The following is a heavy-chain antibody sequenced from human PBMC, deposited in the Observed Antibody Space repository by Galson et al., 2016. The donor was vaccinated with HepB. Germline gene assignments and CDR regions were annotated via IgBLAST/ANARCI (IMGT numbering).Heavy chain of an antibody. D-gene: IGHD6-19*01. J-gene: IGHJ4*02. CDR2: INPTGSST. CDR3: ARSPQWLDHFDY. V-gene: IGHV1-46*01. CDR1: GYTFTNYY. Sequence: SCKASGYTFTNYYMHWVRQAPGQGLQWMGIINPTGSSTSYAQKFQGRVTLTRDTSTSTVYMELSSLRSEDTAVYYCARSPQWLDHFDYWGQGTLVTVSS.